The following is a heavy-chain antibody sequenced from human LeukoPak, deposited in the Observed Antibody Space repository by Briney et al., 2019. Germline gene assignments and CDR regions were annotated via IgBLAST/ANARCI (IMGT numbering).Heavy chain of an antibody. V-gene: IGHV3-23*01. CDR3: AILRAGATTYYFDY. CDR1: GFTFSSYA. CDR2: ISGSGGST. J-gene: IGHJ4*02. D-gene: IGHD1-26*01. Sequence: GGSLRLSCAASGFTFSSYAMSWVRQAPGKGLEWVSAISGSGGSTYYADSVKGRFTISRDNSKNTLYLQMNSLRAEDTAVYYCAILRAGATTYYFDYWGQGTLVTVSS.